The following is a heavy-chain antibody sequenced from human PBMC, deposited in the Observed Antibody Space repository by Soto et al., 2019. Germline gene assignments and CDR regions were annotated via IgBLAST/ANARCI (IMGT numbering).Heavy chain of an antibody. CDR1: GFTFSRYA. CDR3: AREHRITMIVVVSSHWYFDH. Sequence: QVQLVESGGGVVQPGRSLRLSCAASGFTFSRYAMHWVHQAPGRGLEWVAVISYDGSNKYYADSVKGRFTISRDNSKNTLYLQMNSLRAEDTAVSYCAREHRITMIVVVSSHWYFDHWGRGTLVTVSS. V-gene: IGHV3-30-3*01. D-gene: IGHD3-22*01. J-gene: IGHJ2*01. CDR2: ISYDGSNK.